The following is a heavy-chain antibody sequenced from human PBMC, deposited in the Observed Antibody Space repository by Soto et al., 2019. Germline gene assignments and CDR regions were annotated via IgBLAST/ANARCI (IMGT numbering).Heavy chain of an antibody. CDR3: AKDMTTAPYYFDY. V-gene: IGHV1-69*02. CDR2: IIPILGIA. CDR1: GGTFSSYT. Sequence: ASVKVSCKASGGTFSSYTISWVRQAPGQGLEWMGRIIPILGIANYAQKFQGRVTITADKSTSTAYMELSSLRSEDTAVYYCAKDMTTAPYYFDYWGQGTLVTVSS. J-gene: IGHJ4*02. D-gene: IGHD4-4*01.